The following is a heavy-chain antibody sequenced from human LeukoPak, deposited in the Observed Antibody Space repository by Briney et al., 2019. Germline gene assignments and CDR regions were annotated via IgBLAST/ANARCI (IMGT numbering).Heavy chain of an antibody. CDR1: GGSISSYY. D-gene: IGHD6-6*01. CDR2: IYYSGST. Sequence: SETLSLTCTVSGGSISSYYWSWIRQPPGKGLEWIGYIYYSGSTNYNPSLKSRVTISVDTSKNQFSLKLSSVTAADTAVYYCARDRKGTIEYSSSRTAYYYYMDVWGKGTTVTVSS. J-gene: IGHJ6*03. CDR3: ARDRKGTIEYSSSRTAYYYYMDV. V-gene: IGHV4-59*12.